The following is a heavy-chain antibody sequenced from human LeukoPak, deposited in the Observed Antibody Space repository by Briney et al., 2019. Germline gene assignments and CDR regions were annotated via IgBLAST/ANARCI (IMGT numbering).Heavy chain of an antibody. D-gene: IGHD1-26*01. CDR3: ARVPPVGAIDY. CDR1: GFTFSDYG. J-gene: IGHJ4*02. V-gene: IGHV3-33*01. CDR2: IWKDGKSK. Sequence: GGSLRLSCEASGFTFSDYGMHWVRQAPGKGLEWVAVIWKDGKSKYYADSLKGRFTISRDNSKNTLYLQMNSLRAEDTAVYYCARVPPVGAIDYWGQGTLVTVSS.